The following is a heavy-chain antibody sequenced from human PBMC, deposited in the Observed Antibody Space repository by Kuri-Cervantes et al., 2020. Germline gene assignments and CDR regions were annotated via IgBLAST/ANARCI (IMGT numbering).Heavy chain of an antibody. J-gene: IGHJ4*02. CDR3: AKDSGSYERGAFDY. Sequence: GESLKISCAVSGFPVSSDYMTWVRQAPGKGLQWVSLLYNAGTTIYADSVKGRFTISRDNAKNSLYLQMNSLRAEDTAVYYCAKDSGSYERGAFDYWGQGTLVTVSS. CDR1: GFPVSSDY. D-gene: IGHD1-26*01. V-gene: IGHV3-66*02. CDR2: LYNAGTT.